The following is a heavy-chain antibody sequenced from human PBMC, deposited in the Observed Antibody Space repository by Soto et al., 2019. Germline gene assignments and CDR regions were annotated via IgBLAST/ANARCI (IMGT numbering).Heavy chain of an antibody. CDR1: GFTFSSYD. CDR3: VRRVSGNYDY. D-gene: IGHD1-7*01. Sequence: EVQLAESGGGMVQPGGSLRLSCVASGFTFSSYDMHWVRQAPGKGLEYVSSISSNGGTTYYGNSVKGRFTISRDNSKNTVYLQMGSLRADGMAVYYCVRRVSGNYDYWGQGTLVTVSS. J-gene: IGHJ4*02. CDR2: ISSNGGTT. V-gene: IGHV3-64*01.